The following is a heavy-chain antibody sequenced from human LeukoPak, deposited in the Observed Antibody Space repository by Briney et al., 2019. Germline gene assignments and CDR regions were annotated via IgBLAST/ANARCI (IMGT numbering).Heavy chain of an antibody. V-gene: IGHV3-48*03. CDR2: ISSSGSTI. D-gene: IGHD1-26*01. J-gene: IGHJ4*02. Sequence: GGSLRLSCAASGFTFSSYEMNWVRQAPGKGLEWVSYISSSGSTIYYADSVRGRFTISRDNAKNSLYLQMNSLRAEDTAVYYCAREGGEWELLRTFDYWGQGTLVTVSS. CDR1: GFTFSSYE. CDR3: AREGGEWELLRTFDY.